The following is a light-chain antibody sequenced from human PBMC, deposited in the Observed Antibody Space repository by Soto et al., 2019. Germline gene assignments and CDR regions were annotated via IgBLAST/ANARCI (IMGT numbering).Light chain of an antibody. CDR3: QQYNNWLWT. CDR1: QSVSRN. Sequence: EIVLTQSPATLSVSPGERATLSCRASQSVSRNVAWYQQKPGQAPRLLIHDASTRATGISVRFSGSGSGTEFTLTISGLQSEDFAVYYCQQYNNWLWTFGKGTKVEIK. J-gene: IGKJ1*01. V-gene: IGKV3-15*01. CDR2: DAS.